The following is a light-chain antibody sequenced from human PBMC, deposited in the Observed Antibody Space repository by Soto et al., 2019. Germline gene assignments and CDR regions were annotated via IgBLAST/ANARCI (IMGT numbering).Light chain of an antibody. CDR1: QSVSSSY. J-gene: IGKJ2*01. Sequence: EIVLTQSPATLSLSPGERATLSCGARQSVSSSYLAWYQQKPGLAPRLLIYDASSRATGIPDRFSGSGSGTDSTLAISRLGPEDFAVFYCQQYVNSPYIFVHWTKLEIK. V-gene: IGKV3D-20*01. CDR2: DAS. CDR3: QQYVNSPYI.